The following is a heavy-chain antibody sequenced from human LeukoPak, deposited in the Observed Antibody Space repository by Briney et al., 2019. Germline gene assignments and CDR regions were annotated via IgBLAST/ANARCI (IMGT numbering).Heavy chain of an antibody. Sequence: SETLSLTCTVSGGSISSSSSFYWSWIRQPAKKGLEWIGHIYSSGSTKYNPSLKSRVTISADTSKNQFSLKLSSVTAADTAVYYCASTFSSWYYYYMDVWGKGTTVTVSS. J-gene: IGHJ6*03. CDR1: GGSISSSSSFY. CDR3: ASTFSSWYYYYMDV. CDR2: IYSSGST. V-gene: IGHV4-61*09.